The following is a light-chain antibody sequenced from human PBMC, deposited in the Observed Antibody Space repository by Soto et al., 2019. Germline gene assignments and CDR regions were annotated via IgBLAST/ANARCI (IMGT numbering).Light chain of an antibody. CDR3: QQSYSTPRT. Sequence: DILMTQSPSSLSASVGDRVTLTLRPSQSIRSYLNWYQPTXGKAPKXXIYAASSLHSGVPSRFSGSGSGTDFTLTISSLQPEDFATYYCQQSYSTPRTFGQGTKVDIK. CDR2: AAS. J-gene: IGKJ1*01. CDR1: QSIRSY. V-gene: IGKV1-39*01.